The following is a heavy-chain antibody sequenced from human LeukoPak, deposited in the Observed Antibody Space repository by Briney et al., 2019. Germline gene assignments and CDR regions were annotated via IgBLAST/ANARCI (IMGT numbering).Heavy chain of an antibody. CDR2: IYYSGST. D-gene: IGHD1-14*01. Sequence: PSETLSLTCTVSGGSISSYYWSWIRQPPGKGLEWIGYIYYSGSTNYNPSLKSRVTISVDTSKNQFSPKLSSVTAADTAVYYCARDDHRYYYYGMDVWGQGTTVTVSS. CDR1: GGSISSYY. J-gene: IGHJ6*02. CDR3: ARDDHRYYYYGMDV. V-gene: IGHV4-59*01.